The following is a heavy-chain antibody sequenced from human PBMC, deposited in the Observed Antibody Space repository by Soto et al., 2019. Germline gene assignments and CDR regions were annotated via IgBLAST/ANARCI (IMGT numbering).Heavy chain of an antibody. V-gene: IGHV3-23*01. CDR2: ITQTETGT. D-gene: IGHD6-13*01. J-gene: IGHJ6*02. CDR3: ARGLGYSSSPGSYYYYGMDV. Sequence: GGSLRLSCAASVFTFSTYTMNWVRQAPGKGLEWVSGITQTETGTHYADSVKGRFTISRDNSKNTLYLQMNSLRAEDTAVYYCARGLGYSSSPGSYYYYGMDVWGQGTTVTVSS. CDR1: VFTFSTYT.